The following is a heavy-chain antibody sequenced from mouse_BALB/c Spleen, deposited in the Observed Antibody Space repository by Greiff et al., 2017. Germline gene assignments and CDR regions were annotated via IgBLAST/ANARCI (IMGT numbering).Heavy chain of an antibody. V-gene: IGHV3-5*02. D-gene: IGHD1-1*01. CDR1: GISITTGNYR. CDR2: IYYSGTI. CDR3: ARDNYGSSSAMDY. J-gene: IGHJ4*01. Sequence: EVKLMESGPGLVKPSQTVSLTCTVTGISITTGNYRWSWIRQFPGNKLEWIGYIYYSGTITYNPSLTSRTTITRDTSKNQFFLEMNSLTAEDTATYYCARDNYGSSSAMDYWGQGTSVTVSS.